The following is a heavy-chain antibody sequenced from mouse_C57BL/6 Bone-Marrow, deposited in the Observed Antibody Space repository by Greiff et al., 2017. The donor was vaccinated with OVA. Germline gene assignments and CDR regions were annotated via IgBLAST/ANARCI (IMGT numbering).Heavy chain of an antibody. CDR1: GYTFTSYG. D-gene: IGHD1-1*01. CDR3: ARSYYGSILYAMDY. V-gene: IGHV1-81*01. CDR2: IYPRSGNT. Sequence: QVQLQQSGAELARPGASVKLSCKASGYTFTSYGISWVKQRTGQGLEWIGEIYPRSGNTYYNEKFKGKATLTADKSSSTAYMELRSLTSEDSAVYFWARSYYGSILYAMDYWGQGTSVTVSS. J-gene: IGHJ4*01.